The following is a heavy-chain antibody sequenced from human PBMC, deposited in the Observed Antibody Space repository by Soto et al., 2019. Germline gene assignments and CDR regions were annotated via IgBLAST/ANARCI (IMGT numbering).Heavy chain of an antibody. CDR3: ARDDYPYYDDSSGYHFDY. CDR2: ISDSSSTI. Sequence: GGSLRLSCAASGFTFCTYNMNWVRQAPGKGLEWVSYISDSSSTIHYADSVKGRFTISRDNAKNSLYLQMNSLRAEDTAVYYCARDDYPYYDDSSGYHFDYWGQGALVNAPQ. CDR1: GFTFCTYN. D-gene: IGHD3-22*01. V-gene: IGHV3-48*01. J-gene: IGHJ4*02.